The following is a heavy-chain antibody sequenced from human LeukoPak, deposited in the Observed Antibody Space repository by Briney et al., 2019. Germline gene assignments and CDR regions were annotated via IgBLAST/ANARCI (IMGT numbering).Heavy chain of an antibody. CDR1: GFTFSSYW. Sequence: GGSLRLSCAASGFTFSSYWMSWVRQAPGKGLEWVANIKQDGSEKYYVDSVKGRFTISRDNAKNSLYLQMNSLRAEDTAVYYCASASSHRIAAGGDYWGQGTLVTVSS. D-gene: IGHD6-13*01. CDR3: ASASSHRIAAGGDY. V-gene: IGHV3-7*01. J-gene: IGHJ4*02. CDR2: IKQDGSEK.